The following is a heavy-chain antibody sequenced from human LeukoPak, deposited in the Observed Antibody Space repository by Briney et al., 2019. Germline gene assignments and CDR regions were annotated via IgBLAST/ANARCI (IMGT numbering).Heavy chain of an antibody. J-gene: IGHJ4*02. CDR3: ARHRPGVYSLTYDY. CDR2: IYPGDSDT. V-gene: IGHV5-51*01. D-gene: IGHD5/OR15-5a*01. Sequence: ESLKICCKGSGYTFTNYWIGWVRQMPGKGLEWMGIIYPGDSDTRYSPSFQGQVTISAEKPINTAYLQWSSLRASDTAMYYCARHRPGVYSLTYDYWGQGTLVTVSS. CDR1: GYTFTNYW.